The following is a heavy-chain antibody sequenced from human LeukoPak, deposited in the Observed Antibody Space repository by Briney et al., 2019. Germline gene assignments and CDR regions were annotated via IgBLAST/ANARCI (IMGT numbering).Heavy chain of an antibody. D-gene: IGHD6-13*01. CDR1: GYTFTGYY. Sequence: ASVKVSCKASGYTFTGYYMHGVRQAAGQGLEWMGWINPNSGGTNYAQKFQGRVTMTRDTSISTAYMELSRLRSDDTAVYYCARVLQQLVRPSYFDYWGQRTLVTVSS. CDR2: INPNSGGT. V-gene: IGHV1-2*02. J-gene: IGHJ4*02. CDR3: ARVLQQLVRPSYFDY.